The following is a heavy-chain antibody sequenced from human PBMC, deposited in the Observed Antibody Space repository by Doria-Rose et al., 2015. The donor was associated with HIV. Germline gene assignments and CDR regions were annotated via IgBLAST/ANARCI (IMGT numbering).Heavy chain of an antibody. V-gene: IGHV2-26*01. Sequence: QVTLKESGPVLVKPTETLTLTCTVSGVSLSSPGMGVSWIRQPPGKALEWLANIFSDDERSYKTSLESRLTISRGTSKGQVVLTMTDMDPVDTATYYCARIKSSRWYHKYYFDFWGQGTLVIVSA. CDR2: IFSDDER. CDR1: GVSLSSPGMG. J-gene: IGHJ4*02. D-gene: IGHD6-13*01. CDR3: ARIKSSRWYHKYYFDF.